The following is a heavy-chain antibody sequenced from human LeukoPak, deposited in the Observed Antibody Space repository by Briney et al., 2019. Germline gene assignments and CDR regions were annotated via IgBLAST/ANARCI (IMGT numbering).Heavy chain of an antibody. V-gene: IGHV4-39*07. Sequence: SETLSLTCTVSGGSIDNSHYYWGWIRQPPGEGLEWIASIHYSGSTHYNPSLKSRVTISVDTSKNQFSLKLSSVTAADTAVYYCARMGRSSGPFQHWGQGTLVTVSS. J-gene: IGHJ1*01. CDR3: ARMGRSSGPFQH. CDR1: GGSIDNSHYY. D-gene: IGHD6-25*01. CDR2: IHYSGST.